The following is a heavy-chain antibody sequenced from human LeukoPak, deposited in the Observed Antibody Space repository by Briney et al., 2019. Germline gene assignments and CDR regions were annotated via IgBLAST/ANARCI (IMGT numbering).Heavy chain of an antibody. J-gene: IGHJ6*03. CDR3: ARRYYDILTGYPSNYMDV. CDR1: GGSISSYY. V-gene: IGHV4-59*01. Sequence: SETLSLTCTVSGGSISSYYWSWIRQPPGKGLEWIGYIYYSGSTNYNPSLKSRVTISVDTSKNQFSLKLSSVTAADTAVYYCARRYYDILTGYPSNYMDVWGKGTTVTVSS. CDR2: IYYSGST. D-gene: IGHD3-9*01.